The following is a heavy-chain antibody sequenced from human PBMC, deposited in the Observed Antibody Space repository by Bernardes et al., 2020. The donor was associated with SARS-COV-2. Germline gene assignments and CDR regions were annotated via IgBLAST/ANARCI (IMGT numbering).Heavy chain of an antibody. CDR3: ATTRNDYGDIVDHFQH. V-gene: IGHV3-30*03. D-gene: IGHD4-17*01. Sequence: GGSLRLSCAASGFTFSSYGMHWVRQAPGKGLEWVALISNDGRNKYYADSVKGRFTISRDNAKNTLYLQVNSLRAEDTAIYYCATTRNDYGDIVDHFQHWGQGTLVTVSA. CDR2: ISNDGRNK. CDR1: GFTFSSYG. J-gene: IGHJ1*01.